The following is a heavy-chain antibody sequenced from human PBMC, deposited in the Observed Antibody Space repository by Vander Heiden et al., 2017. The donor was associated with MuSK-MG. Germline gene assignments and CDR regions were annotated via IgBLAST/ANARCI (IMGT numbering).Heavy chain of an antibody. Sequence: QVQLQESGPGLVKPSETLSLTCPVSGGSISSYYWRWIRQPPGKGLEWIGYIYYSGSTNYNPSLKSRVTISVDTSKNQFSLKLSSVTAADTAVYYCARRDSSLWYFDLWGRGTLVTVSS. V-gene: IGHV4-59*01. CDR3: ARRDSSLWYFDL. CDR1: GGSISSYY. J-gene: IGHJ2*01. D-gene: IGHD2-21*02. CDR2: IYYSGST.